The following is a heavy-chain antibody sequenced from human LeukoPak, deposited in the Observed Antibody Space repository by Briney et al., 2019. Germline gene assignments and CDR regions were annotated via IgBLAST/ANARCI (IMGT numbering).Heavy chain of an antibody. CDR1: GFTFSSSW. CDR2: MKQDGSEK. J-gene: IGHJ4*02. V-gene: IGHV3-7*01. Sequence: GGSLRLSCAAPGFTFSSSWMSWVRQAPGKGLEWVANMKQDGSEKYYVDSVKGRFTISRDNAKNSLYLQMNSLRAEDTAVYYCATGKAAGTWGQGTLVTVSS. D-gene: IGHD6-13*01. CDR3: ATGKAAGT.